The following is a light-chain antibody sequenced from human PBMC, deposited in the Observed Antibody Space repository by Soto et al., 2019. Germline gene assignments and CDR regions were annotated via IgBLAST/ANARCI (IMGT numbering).Light chain of an antibody. CDR2: GNR. CDR1: TSNIGSNY. CDR3: ATWDDRIYV. V-gene: IGLV1-47*01. J-gene: IGLJ1*01. Sequence: QSVLTQPPSASGTPGQTVTISCSGSTSNIGSNYVYWYQQLPGLAPQHLIHGNRHRPFGAPVRLPGSKPGTSASLAISGLQSEDEADYHCATWDDRIYVFEAGTKVTV.